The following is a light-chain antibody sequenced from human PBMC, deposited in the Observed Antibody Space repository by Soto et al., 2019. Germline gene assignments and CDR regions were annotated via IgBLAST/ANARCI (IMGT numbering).Light chain of an antibody. V-gene: IGKV1-9*01. Sequence: IQLTQSPSSLSASVGDTVTITCRASQAIGSYFAWYQQRPGTAPKLLIYSASTLHSGVPSRFSGSGSGTDFPLTISILQPEDFATYYCQQVDSYPRTFGPGTTVEI. CDR2: SAS. CDR1: QAIGSY. J-gene: IGKJ3*01. CDR3: QQVDSYPRT.